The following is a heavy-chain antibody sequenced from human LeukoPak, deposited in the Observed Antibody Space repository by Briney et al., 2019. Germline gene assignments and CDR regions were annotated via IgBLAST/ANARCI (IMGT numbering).Heavy chain of an antibody. V-gene: IGHV4-38-2*02. CDR3: ARWDNGGWYLDY. J-gene: IGHJ4*02. D-gene: IGHD6-19*01. CDR1: GYSLSIVYY. CDR2: IYHSGST. Sequence: SQTLSLTCTVSGYSLSIVYYWAWIRHPPGKGLEWFGSIYHSGSTYYNASLKSQITISVDTSKSQSSLKLSSVTAAATAVYYCARWDNGGWYLDYWGQESLVTASS.